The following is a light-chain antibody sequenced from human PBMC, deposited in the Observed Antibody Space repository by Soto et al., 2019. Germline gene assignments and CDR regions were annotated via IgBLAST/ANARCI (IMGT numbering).Light chain of an antibody. CDR3: QLYGSSPTWT. CDR1: QSVSSSY. V-gene: IGKV3-20*01. Sequence: EIVLTQSPGTLSLSPGERATLSCRASQSVSSSYLAWYQQKPGQAPRLLIYGASSRATGIPDMFSGSWSGTDFPLNISRLEPEDFVVYYCQLYGSSPTWTFGQGTKVEIK. J-gene: IGKJ1*01. CDR2: GAS.